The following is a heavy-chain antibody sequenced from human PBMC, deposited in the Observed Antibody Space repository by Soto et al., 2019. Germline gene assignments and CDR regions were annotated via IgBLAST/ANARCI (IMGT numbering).Heavy chain of an antibody. CDR1: GYTFTSYG. V-gene: IGHV1-18*01. CDR2: ISAYNGNT. CDR3: ARVRDIVVVVAATAAFDI. Sequence: ASVKVSCKASGYTFTSYGISWVRQAPGQGLEWMGWISAYNGNTNYAQKLQGRVTMTTDTSTSTAYMELRSLRSDDTAVYYCARVRDIVVVVAATAAFDIWGQGTMVTVS. J-gene: IGHJ3*02. D-gene: IGHD2-15*01.